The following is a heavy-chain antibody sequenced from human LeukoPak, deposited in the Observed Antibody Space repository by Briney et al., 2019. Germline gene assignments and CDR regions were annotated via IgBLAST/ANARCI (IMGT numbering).Heavy chain of an antibody. CDR1: GSSISSYY. Sequence: SETLSLTCTVSGSSISSYYWSWIRQPPGKGLEWIGYIYYSGSTNYNPSLKSRVTISVDTSKNQFSLKLSSVTAADTAVYYCARVGSWSYFDLWGRGTLVTVSS. J-gene: IGHJ2*01. CDR3: ARVGSWSYFDL. V-gene: IGHV4-59*01. CDR2: IYYSGST. D-gene: IGHD6-13*01.